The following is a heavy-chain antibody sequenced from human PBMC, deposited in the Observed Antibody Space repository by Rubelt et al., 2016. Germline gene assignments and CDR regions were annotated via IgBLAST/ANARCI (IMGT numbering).Heavy chain of an antibody. V-gene: IGHV3-48*01. J-gene: IGHJ4*02. Sequence: VQLVESGGGVVQPGRSLRLSCAASGFTFSSYAMHWVRQAPGKGLEWISYINTGSTIIYYADSVKGRFTISRDDAKNSLYLQMNSLRGEDTAVYYCAKWRWVEPMYYFDIWGQGTLVTVSS. CDR2: INTGSTII. CDR3: AKWRWVEPMYYFDI. CDR1: GFTFSSYA. D-gene: IGHD1-1*01.